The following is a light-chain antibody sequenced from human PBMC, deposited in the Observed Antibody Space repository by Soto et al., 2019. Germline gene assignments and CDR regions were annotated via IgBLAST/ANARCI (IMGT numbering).Light chain of an antibody. CDR2: SSS. CDR3: QQYGRSPTWT. J-gene: IGKJ1*01. CDR1: QSVSSSY. Sequence: EILLTQSPGTLSFPPGGRASLSCSASQSVSSSYLAWYQQKPGQAPRLLIYSSSSRAAGVSDRFSGSGSGTDFSLTISRLEPEDFAMYYCQQYGRSPTWTFGQGTKVDI. V-gene: IGKV3-20*01.